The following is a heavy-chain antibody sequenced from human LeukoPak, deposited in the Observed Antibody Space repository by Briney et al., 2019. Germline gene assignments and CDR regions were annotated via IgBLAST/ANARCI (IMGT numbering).Heavy chain of an antibody. CDR2: ISSSGSTI. CDR3: AKVNPKVREVSHYHYYYYMDV. CDR1: GFTFSSYE. Sequence: GGSLRLSCAASGFTFSSYEMNWVRQAPGKGLEWVSYISSSGSTIYYADSVKGRFTISRDNSKNTLSLQMNSLRAEDTAVYYCAKVNPKVREVSHYHYYYYMDVWGKGTTVTISS. J-gene: IGHJ6*03. D-gene: IGHD3-10*01. V-gene: IGHV3-48*03.